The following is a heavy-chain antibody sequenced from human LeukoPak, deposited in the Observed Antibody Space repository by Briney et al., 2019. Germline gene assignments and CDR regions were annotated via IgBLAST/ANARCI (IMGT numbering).Heavy chain of an antibody. CDR3: ARAMRSYYGSGSYYTSSFDY. Sequence: SETLSLTCTVSGYSISSGYYWGWIRQPPGKGLEWIGSIYHSGSTYYNPSLKSRVTISVDTSKNQFSLKLSSVTAADTAVYYCARAMRSYYGSGSYYTSSFDYWGQGTLVTVSS. J-gene: IGHJ4*02. D-gene: IGHD3-10*01. CDR2: IYHSGST. V-gene: IGHV4-38-2*02. CDR1: GYSISSGYY.